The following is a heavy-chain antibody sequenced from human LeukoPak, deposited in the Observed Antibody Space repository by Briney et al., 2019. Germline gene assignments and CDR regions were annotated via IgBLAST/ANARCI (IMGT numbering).Heavy chain of an antibody. D-gene: IGHD2-8*01. CDR1: GGTFSSYA. Sequence: GASVKVSCKASGGTFSSYAISWVRQAPGQGLEWMGGIIPIFGTANYAQKFQGRVTITADKSTSTAYMELSSLRSEDTAVYYCARGPCTNGVCYLAARYWFDPWGQGTLVTVSS. CDR2: IIPIFGTA. CDR3: ARGPCTNGVCYLAARYWFDP. J-gene: IGHJ5*02. V-gene: IGHV1-69*06.